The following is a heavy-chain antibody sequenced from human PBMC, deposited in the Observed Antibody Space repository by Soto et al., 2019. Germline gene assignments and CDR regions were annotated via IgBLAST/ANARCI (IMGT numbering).Heavy chain of an antibody. CDR3: ARDGSSGSDI. Sequence: QVQLQESGPGLVKPSETLSLTCTVSGGSISSYYWSWIRQPPGKGLEWIGYIYYSGSTNYNPSLKGRVTISVDTSKNQFSLKLSSVTAADTAVYYCARDGSSGSDIWGQGTMVTVSS. V-gene: IGHV4-59*01. J-gene: IGHJ3*02. D-gene: IGHD6-19*01. CDR1: GGSISSYY. CDR2: IYYSGST.